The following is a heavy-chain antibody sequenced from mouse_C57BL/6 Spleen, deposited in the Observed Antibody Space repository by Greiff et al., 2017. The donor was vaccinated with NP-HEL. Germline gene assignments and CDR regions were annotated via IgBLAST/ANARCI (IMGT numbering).Heavy chain of an antibody. J-gene: IGHJ3*01. D-gene: IGHD1-1*01. V-gene: IGHV14-3*01. CDR3: ATSAGFTEGLAY. CDR2: IDPANGNT. CDR1: GFNIKNSY. Sequence: EVQLQESVAELVRPGASVKLSCTASGFNIKNSYMHWVKQSPEQGLEWIGRIDPANGNTNYAPKFQGKATITADTSSNTAYLQLSSLTSEDTAIYYCATSAGFTEGLAYWGQGTLVTVSA.